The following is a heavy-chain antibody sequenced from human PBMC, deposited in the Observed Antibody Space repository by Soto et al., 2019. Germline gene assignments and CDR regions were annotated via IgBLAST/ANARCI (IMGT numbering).Heavy chain of an antibody. CDR1: GYTFTSYG. D-gene: IGHD3-9*01. V-gene: IGHV1-18*01. CDR3: ARVPTYYDILTGYYEDYYYYMDV. J-gene: IGHJ6*03. CDR2: ISAYNGNT. Sequence: QVQLVQSGAEVKKPGASVKVSCKASGYTFTSYGISWVRQAPGQGLEWMGWISAYNGNTNYAQKLQGRVTITTDTSTSTAYMELRSLRSDDTAVYYCARVPTYYDILTGYYEDYYYYMDVWGKGTTVTVSS.